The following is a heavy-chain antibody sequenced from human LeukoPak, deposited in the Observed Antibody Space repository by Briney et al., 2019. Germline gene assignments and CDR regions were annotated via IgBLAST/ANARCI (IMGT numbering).Heavy chain of an antibody. Sequence: SETLSLTCTVSGGYISSYYWSWIRQPPGEGLEWIGYVYYTGSTNYNPSLKSRVSISVDTSKNQFSLKLSSVTAADTAVYYCARDSEGSDAFDIWGQGTMVTVSS. J-gene: IGHJ3*02. CDR1: GGYISSYY. V-gene: IGHV4-59*01. CDR3: ARDSEGSDAFDI. CDR2: VYYTGST. D-gene: IGHD1-14*01.